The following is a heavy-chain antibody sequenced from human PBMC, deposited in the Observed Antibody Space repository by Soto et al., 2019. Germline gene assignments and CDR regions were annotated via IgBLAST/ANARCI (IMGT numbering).Heavy chain of an antibody. CDR3: AASYGSGYRAFDY. CDR1: GDTFSFYT. D-gene: IGHD3-10*01. J-gene: IGHJ4*02. Sequence: SVKVSCKASGDTFSFYTINWVRQAPGLGLEWMGRVNPIVSMSNYAQKFQGRVTITADKSTNTAYMQLSSLISEDTAIYYCAASYGSGYRAFDYWGQGALVTVSS. V-gene: IGHV1-69*02. CDR2: VNPIVSMS.